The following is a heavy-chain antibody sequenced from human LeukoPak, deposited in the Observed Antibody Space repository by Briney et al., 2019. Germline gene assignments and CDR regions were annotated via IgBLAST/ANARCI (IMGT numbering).Heavy chain of an antibody. CDR3: AKVNGDYGRNWFDP. CDR2: ISGSGGST. J-gene: IGHJ5*02. Sequence: GGSLRLSCAASGLTFSSYAMSWVRQAPGKGLEWVSAISGSGGSTYYADSVKGRFTISRDNSKNTLYLQMNSLRAEDTAVYYCAKVNGDYGRNWFDPWGQGTLVTVSS. CDR1: GLTFSSYA. D-gene: IGHD4-17*01. V-gene: IGHV3-23*01.